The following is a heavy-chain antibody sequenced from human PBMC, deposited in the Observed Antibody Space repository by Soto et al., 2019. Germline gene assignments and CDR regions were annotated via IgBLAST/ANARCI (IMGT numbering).Heavy chain of an antibody. J-gene: IGHJ4*02. CDR2: IYYSGST. D-gene: IGHD6-19*01. V-gene: IGHV4-39*01. Sequence: QLQLQESGPGLVKPSETLSLTCTVSGGSISSSSYYWGWIRQPPGKGLEWIGSIYYSGSTYYNPSLKSRVTISVDTSKNQFSLKLSSVTAADTAVYYCARHGGSGWYPTPYYFDYWGQGTLVTVSS. CDR1: GGSISSSSYY. CDR3: ARHGGSGWYPTPYYFDY.